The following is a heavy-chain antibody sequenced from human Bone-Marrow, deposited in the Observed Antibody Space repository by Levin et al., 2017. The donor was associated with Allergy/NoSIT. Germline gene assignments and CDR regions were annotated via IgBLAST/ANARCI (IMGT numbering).Heavy chain of an antibody. V-gene: IGHV2-5*02. Sequence: ESGPTLVKPTQTLTLTCTFSGFSLSTSGVGVGWIRQPPGKALEWLALIYWDDDKRYSPSLKSRLTITKDTSKNQVVLTMTNMDPVDTATYYCAHSEGVSSSWPVDYWGQGTLVTVSS. D-gene: IGHD6-13*01. CDR2: IYWDDDK. CDR3: AHSEGVSSSWPVDY. CDR1: GFSLSTSGVG. J-gene: IGHJ4*02.